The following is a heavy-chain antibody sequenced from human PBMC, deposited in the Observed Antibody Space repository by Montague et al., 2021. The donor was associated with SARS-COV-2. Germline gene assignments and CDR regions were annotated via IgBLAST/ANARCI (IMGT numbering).Heavy chain of an antibody. V-gene: IGHV4-4*02. CDR1: GGSISSSNW. CDR2: IYHSGST. J-gene: IGHJ3*02. D-gene: IGHD3-3*01. CDR3: AGAPYYDFWSGYGGAFDI. Sequence: SETLSLTCAVSGGSISSSNWRSWVRQPPGKGLEWIGEIYHSGSTNYNPSLKGRVTISVDKSKNQFSLKLSSVTAADTAVYYCAGAPYYDFWSGYGGAFDIGGQGTMVTVSS.